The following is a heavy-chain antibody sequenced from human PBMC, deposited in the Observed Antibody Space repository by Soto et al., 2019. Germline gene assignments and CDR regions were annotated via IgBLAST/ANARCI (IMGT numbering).Heavy chain of an antibody. CDR1: GYTFTRYG. CDR2: INTYNGNT. J-gene: IGHJ6*02. Sequence: QVQLVQSGAEVKNPGASVKVSCKASGYTFTRYGIGWARRAPGQGLEWMGWINTYNGNTNYAQNVQGRVNLTTDTSTSTAYMELRSLRSNDTAIYYCAMVDVYVTPSPQDVWGQGTTVIVYS. CDR3: AMVDVYVTPSPQDV. D-gene: IGHD3-16*01. V-gene: IGHV1-18*01.